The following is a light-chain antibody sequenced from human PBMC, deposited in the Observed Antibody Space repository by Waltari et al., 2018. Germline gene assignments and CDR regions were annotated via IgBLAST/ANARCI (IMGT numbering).Light chain of an antibody. V-gene: IGKV1-33*01. CDR1: NDVSKR. CDR2: DVS. J-gene: IGKJ5*01. Sequence: DLQLTQSPSSLAASLGDGVNITCRASNDVSKRLNWYQQKLGEAPKLLSYDVSHLERGFPSRFRGRGSGTDFTLTISSLEPEYVATYYCQQYESLIAFGQGTRL. CDR3: QQYESLIA.